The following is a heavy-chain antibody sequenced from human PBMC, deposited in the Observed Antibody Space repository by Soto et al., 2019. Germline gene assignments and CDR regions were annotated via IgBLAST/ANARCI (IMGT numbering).Heavy chain of an antibody. CDR2: ISGTAHAS. V-gene: IGHV3-23*01. CDR1: GFDFSNYG. J-gene: IGHJ4*02. Sequence: EVQLLESGGGLVQPGGSPRLSCAASGFDFSNYGMSWVRQAPGKGLEWVSAISGTAHASYYAASVKGRFTISRDNSKNTLYLHMNSLRVEDTAVYFCVKDAPQPFSDWGQGTLVTVSS. CDR3: VKDAPQPFSD. D-gene: IGHD3-3*02.